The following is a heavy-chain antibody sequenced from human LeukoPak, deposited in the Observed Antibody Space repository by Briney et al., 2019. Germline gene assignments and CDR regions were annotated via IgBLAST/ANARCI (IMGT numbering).Heavy chain of an antibody. Sequence: SQTLSLTCVVSGGSMSSGGYSWSWIRQPPGKGLEGIGYIYHRGSTYYNPSLKSRVTISVDRSKNQFSLKLSSVTAADTAVYYCARERMTTVVTPRVFDPWGQGTLVTVSS. CDR3: ARERMTTVVTPRVFDP. CDR2: IYHRGST. V-gene: IGHV4-30-2*01. J-gene: IGHJ5*02. CDR1: GGSMSSGGYS. D-gene: IGHD4-23*01.